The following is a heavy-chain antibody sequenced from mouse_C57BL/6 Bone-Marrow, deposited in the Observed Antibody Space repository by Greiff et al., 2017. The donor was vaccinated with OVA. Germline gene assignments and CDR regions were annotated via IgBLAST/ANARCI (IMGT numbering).Heavy chain of an antibody. Sequence: LQPGAELVKPGASVKMSCKASGYTFTSYWITWVKQRPGQGLEWIGDIYPGSGSTNYNEKFKSKATLTVDTSSSTAYMQLSSLTSEDSAVYYCARREEFITTVVATDWYFDVWGTGTTVTVSS. J-gene: IGHJ1*03. CDR3: ARREEFITTVVATDWYFDV. CDR1: GYTFTSYW. V-gene: IGHV1-55*01. D-gene: IGHD1-1*01. CDR2: IYPGSGST.